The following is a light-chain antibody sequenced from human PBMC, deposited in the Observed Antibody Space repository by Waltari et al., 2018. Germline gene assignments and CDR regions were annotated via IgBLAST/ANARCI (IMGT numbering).Light chain of an antibody. Sequence: EIVLTQSPATLSLSPGERAILSCRASQSVSSYLTGYHQKPGQAPRLLIYDASNRATGTPARFSGSGSVTDFTLTISSLEPEDFAVYYCQQRINWPLTFGGGTNVEIK. V-gene: IGKV3-11*01. CDR1: QSVSSY. CDR3: QQRINWPLT. CDR2: DAS. J-gene: IGKJ4*01.